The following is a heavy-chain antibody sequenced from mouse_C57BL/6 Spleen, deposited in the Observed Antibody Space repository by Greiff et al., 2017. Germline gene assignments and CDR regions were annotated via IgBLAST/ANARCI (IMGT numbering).Heavy chain of an antibody. CDR3: ASDGNSFDY. Sequence: QVQLQQPGAELVKPGASVKLSCKASGYTFTSYWMQWVKQRPGQGLEWIGEIDPSDSYTNYNQKFKGKATLTVDTSSSTAYMQLSSLTSEDSAVYYCASDGNSFDYWGQGTTLTVSS. D-gene: IGHD2-1*01. CDR1: GYTFTSYW. J-gene: IGHJ2*01. CDR2: IDPSDSYT. V-gene: IGHV1-50*01.